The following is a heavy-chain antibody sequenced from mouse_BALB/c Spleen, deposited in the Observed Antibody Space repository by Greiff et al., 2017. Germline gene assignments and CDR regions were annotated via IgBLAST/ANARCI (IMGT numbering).Heavy chain of an antibody. V-gene: IGHV14-3*02. CDR3: ARGGYYGYFDY. D-gene: IGHD1-1*01. CDR2: IDPANGNT. J-gene: IGHJ2*01. CDR1: GFNIKDTY. Sequence: DVQLQESGAELVKPGASVKLSCTASGFNIKDTYMHWVKQRPEQGLEWIGRIDPANGNTKYDPKFQGKATITADTSSNTAYLQLSSLTSEDTAVYYCARGGYYGYFDYWGQGTTLTVSS.